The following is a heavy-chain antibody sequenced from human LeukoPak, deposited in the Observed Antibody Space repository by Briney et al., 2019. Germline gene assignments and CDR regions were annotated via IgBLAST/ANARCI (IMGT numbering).Heavy chain of an antibody. V-gene: IGHV3-48*03. Sequence: GGSLRLSCAASGFTFRTYDMNWVRQAPGKGLEWVSHISTTGTTVYYVDSVRGRSTISRDNTKNALYLQMNSLRAEDTAVYYCAALWFDPWGQGTLVTVPS. CDR1: GFTFRTYD. CDR3: AALWFDP. J-gene: IGHJ5*02. CDR2: ISTTGTTV.